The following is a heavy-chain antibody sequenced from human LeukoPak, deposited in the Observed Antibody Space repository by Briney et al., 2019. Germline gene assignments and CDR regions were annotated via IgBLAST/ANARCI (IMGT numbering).Heavy chain of an antibody. V-gene: IGHV3-53*04. J-gene: IGHJ6*02. CDR3: ARDRLLGYCSSTSCPYYYYYGMDV. CDR2: IYSGGST. CDR1: GFTVSSNY. D-gene: IGHD2-2*01. Sequence: GGSLRLSCAASGFTVSSNYMSWVRQAPGKGLEWVSVIYSGGSTYYADSVKGRFTISRHNSKNTVYLQMNSLRAEDTAVYYCARDRLLGYCSSTSCPYYYYYGMDVWGQGTTVTVSS.